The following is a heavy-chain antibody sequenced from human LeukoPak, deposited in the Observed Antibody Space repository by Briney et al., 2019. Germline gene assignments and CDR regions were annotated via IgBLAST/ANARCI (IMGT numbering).Heavy chain of an antibody. J-gene: IGHJ4*02. V-gene: IGHV4-61*02. Sequence: PSDTLSLTCTVSGVSISSGTYYWRWIRQPAGKGLEWIGRIYTRGSSHYNPSLKSRVTMSADTSENQFSLTLTSVTAADTAVYYCARGSWDSSGWWVDYWGQGILVTVSS. CDR1: GVSISSGTYY. D-gene: IGHD6-19*01. CDR2: IYTRGSS. CDR3: ARGSWDSSGWWVDY.